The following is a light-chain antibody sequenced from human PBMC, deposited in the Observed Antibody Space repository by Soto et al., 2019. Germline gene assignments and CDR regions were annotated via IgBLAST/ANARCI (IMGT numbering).Light chain of an antibody. V-gene: IGKV3-15*01. CDR3: QQDSSSPVT. CDR2: GAS. Sequence: EIVMAQSPATLSVSPGERVTLSCRASQDIRSSLAWYQQKPGQAPRLLIYGASIRATGVPATFSGSGSGTELTLSISSLQSEHLGVYYCQQDSSSPVTFGGGAKV. J-gene: IGKJ4*01. CDR1: QDIRSS.